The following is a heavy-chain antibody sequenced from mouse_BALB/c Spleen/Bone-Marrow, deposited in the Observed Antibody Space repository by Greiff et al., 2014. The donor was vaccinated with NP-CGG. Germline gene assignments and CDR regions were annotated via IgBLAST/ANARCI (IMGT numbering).Heavy chain of an antibody. CDR1: GFSLTSYG. Sequence: QVHVKQSGPGLVAPSQSLSITCTVSGFSLTSYGVHWVRQPPGKGLEWLGVIWAGGSTNYNSALMSRLSISKDNSKSQVFLKVNSLQTDDTAMCYCARERQPLEGAMDYWGQGTSVTVSS. V-gene: IGHV2-9*02. D-gene: IGHD6-1*01. CDR3: ARERQPLEGAMDY. CDR2: IWAGGST. J-gene: IGHJ4*01.